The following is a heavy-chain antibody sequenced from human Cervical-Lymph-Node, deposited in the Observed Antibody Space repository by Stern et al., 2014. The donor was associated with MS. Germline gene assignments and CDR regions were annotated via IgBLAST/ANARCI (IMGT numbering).Heavy chain of an antibody. D-gene: IGHD4-17*01. V-gene: IGHV1-18*01. J-gene: IGHJ4*02. CDR3: ARLGRDYGDAFYFDH. CDR1: GYTFTSHG. CDR2: ISTDNGNT. Sequence: VQLVDSGAEVKKPGAAVKGSCKASGYTFTSHGISWMRQAPGQGLEWMGWISTDNGNTNYAQKFQGGVTLTTDTSTNTVYMELRSLESDDTAVYYCARLGRDYGDAFYFDHWGQGTLVTVSS.